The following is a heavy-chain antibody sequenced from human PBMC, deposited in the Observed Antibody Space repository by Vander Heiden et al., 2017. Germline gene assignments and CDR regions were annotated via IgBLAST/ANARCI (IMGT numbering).Heavy chain of an antibody. D-gene: IGHD2-15*01. V-gene: IGHV4-34*01. CDR2: INHSGST. CDR1: GGSFLGYY. CDR3: ARGSVVVAATPAYGWFDP. Sequence: VQLQQWGAVLLKPSETLFLTCAVDGGSFLGYYWSWIRQPPWKGLEWIGEINHSGSTNYNPSLKSRVTISVDTSKNQFSLKLSSVTAADTAVYYCARGSVVVAATPAYGWFDPWGQGTLVTVSS. J-gene: IGHJ5*02.